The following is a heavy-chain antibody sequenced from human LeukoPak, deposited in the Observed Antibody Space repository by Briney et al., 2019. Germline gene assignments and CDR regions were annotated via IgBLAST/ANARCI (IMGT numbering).Heavy chain of an antibody. CDR3: ASGPVLRYFDWPGSNWFDP. CDR2: ISYSGST. CDR1: GGSISSYS. D-gene: IGHD3-9*01. Sequence: SETLSLTCTVSGGSISSYSWSWIRQPPGKGLEWIGYISYSGSTNYNPSLKSRVTISVDTSKNQFSLKLSSVTAADTAVYYCASGPVLRYFDWPGSNWFDPWGQGTLVTVSS. V-gene: IGHV4-59*08. J-gene: IGHJ5*02.